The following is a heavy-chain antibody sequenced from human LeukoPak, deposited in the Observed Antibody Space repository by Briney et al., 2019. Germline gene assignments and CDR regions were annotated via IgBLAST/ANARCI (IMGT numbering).Heavy chain of an antibody. J-gene: IGHJ4*02. CDR3: AKASAGTCSHARCYHFDQ. D-gene: IGHD2-15*01. CDR2: FIGSVETT. Sequence: PGGSLRLSCAASGFTFSTYAMSWVRQTPGKGLEWVSTFIGSVETTYHADSVKGRFTISRDNSKNMLYLQMNSLRAEDTAVYYCAKASAGTCSHARCYHFDQWGQGTPVTVSS. CDR1: GFTFSTYA. V-gene: IGHV3-23*01.